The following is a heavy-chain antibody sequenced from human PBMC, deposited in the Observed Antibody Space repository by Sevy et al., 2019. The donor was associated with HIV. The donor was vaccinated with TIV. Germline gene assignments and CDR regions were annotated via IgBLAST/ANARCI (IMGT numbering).Heavy chain of an antibody. Sequence: GGSLRLSCAATGFTFSNYAMHWVRQAPGKGMEWVAFICSDGGYQYHGDSVKGRFTISRDNSKNTLYLQMNNVRVEDTAVYYCARGGYYYDNAAYYALDSWGQGTLVTVSS. CDR2: ICSDGGYQ. V-gene: IGHV3-33*01. CDR1: GFTFSNYA. J-gene: IGHJ4*02. D-gene: IGHD3-22*01. CDR3: ARGGYYYDNAAYYALDS.